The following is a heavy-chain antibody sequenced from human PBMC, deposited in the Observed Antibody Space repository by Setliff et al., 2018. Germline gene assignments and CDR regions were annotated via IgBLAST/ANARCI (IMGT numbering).Heavy chain of an antibody. CDR3: ARDWEITVVREVTQYYYYMDI. V-gene: IGHV4-61*02. J-gene: IGHJ6*03. Sequence: PSETLSLTCTVSGDSISRAKYYWSWIRQSAGKGLECIGRIYTDGSTKYNPSLNSRVTLLIDTAKNQISLRLSSVTAADTAVYFCARDWEITVVREVTQYYYYMDIWGKGNAVTVSS. CDR1: GDSISRAKYY. CDR2: IYTDGST. D-gene: IGHD3-10*01.